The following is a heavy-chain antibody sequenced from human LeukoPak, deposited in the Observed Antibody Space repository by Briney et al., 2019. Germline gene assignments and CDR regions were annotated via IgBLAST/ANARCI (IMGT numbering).Heavy chain of an antibody. CDR3: AREGDSSASDY. CDR1: GGSISSYY. J-gene: IGHJ4*02. D-gene: IGHD3-22*01. CDR2: IYYSGST. Sequence: SETLSLTCTVAGGSISSYYWSWVRQPPGKGLEWVGYIYYSGSTNYNPSLKSRVTISVDTSKNQFSLKLRSVTAADTAVYYCAREGDSSASDYWGQGTLVTVSS. V-gene: IGHV4-59*01.